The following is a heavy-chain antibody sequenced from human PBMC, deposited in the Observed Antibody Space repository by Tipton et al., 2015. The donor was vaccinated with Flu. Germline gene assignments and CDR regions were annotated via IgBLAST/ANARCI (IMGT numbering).Heavy chain of an antibody. D-gene: IGHD4-17*01. V-gene: IGHV4-39*07. CDR1: GGSISSYY. Sequence: TLSLTCTVSGGSISSYYWGWIRQPPGKGLEWIGSIYYSGSTYYNPSLKSRVTISVDTSKNQFSLKLSSVTAADTAVYYCARGYPYGDYDWFDPWGQGTLVTVSS. CDR3: ARGYPYGDYDWFDP. CDR2: IYYSGST. J-gene: IGHJ5*02.